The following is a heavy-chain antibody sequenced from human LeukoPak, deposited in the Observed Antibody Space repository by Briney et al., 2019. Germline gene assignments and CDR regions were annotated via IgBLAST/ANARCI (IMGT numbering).Heavy chain of an antibody. CDR1: GFTVSGNY. V-gene: IGHV3-66*01. CDR2: IYSGGST. CDR3: ARDWAGTYDY. Sequence: GGSLRLSCAASGFTVSGNYMNWVRQAPGKGLEWVSVIYSGGSTYYTDSVKGRFTISRDNAKNSLYLQMNSLRAEDTAVYYCARDWAGTYDYWGQGTLVTVSS. D-gene: IGHD1-7*01. J-gene: IGHJ4*02.